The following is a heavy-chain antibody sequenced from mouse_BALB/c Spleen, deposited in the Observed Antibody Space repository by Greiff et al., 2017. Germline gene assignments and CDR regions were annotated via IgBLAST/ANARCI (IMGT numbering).Heavy chain of an antibody. V-gene: IGHV1S81*02. J-gene: IGHJ3*01. Sequence: VKLQQSGAELVKPGASVKLSCKASGYTFTSYYMYWVKQRPGQGLEWIGEIHPSNGGTNFNEKFKSKATLTVDKSSSTAYMQLSSLTSEDSAVYYCTKEDYDGPWFAYWGQGTLVTVSA. CDR3: TKEDYDGPWFAY. CDR2: IHPSNGGT. CDR1: GYTFTSYY. D-gene: IGHD2-4*01.